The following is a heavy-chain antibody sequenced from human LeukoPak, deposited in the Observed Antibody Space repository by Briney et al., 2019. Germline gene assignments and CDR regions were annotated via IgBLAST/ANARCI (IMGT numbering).Heavy chain of an antibody. D-gene: IGHD3-22*01. Sequence: GGSLRLSCAASGFTFSTYAMSWVRQAPGKGLEWVSAISGSTGRTYYADSVKGRFTISRDNSKNTLYLQMNSLRAEDTAVYYCAKDRRIRGYYFDYWGQGTLVTVSS. CDR2: ISGSTGRT. V-gene: IGHV3-23*01. J-gene: IGHJ4*02. CDR1: GFTFSTYA. CDR3: AKDRRIRGYYFDY.